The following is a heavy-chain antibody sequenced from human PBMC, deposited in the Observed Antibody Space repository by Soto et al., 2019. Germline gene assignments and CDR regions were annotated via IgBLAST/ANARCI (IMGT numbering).Heavy chain of an antibody. V-gene: IGHV3-33*01. CDR2: IWYDGSNK. J-gene: IGHJ6*02. CDR1: GFTFSSYG. Sequence: VGSLRLSCAASGFTFSSYGMHWVRQAPGKGLEWVAVIWYDGSNKYYADSVKGRFTISRDNSKNTLYLQMNSLRAEDTAVYYCARVYYYYYYGMDVWGQGTTVTVSS. CDR3: ARVYYYYYYGMDV.